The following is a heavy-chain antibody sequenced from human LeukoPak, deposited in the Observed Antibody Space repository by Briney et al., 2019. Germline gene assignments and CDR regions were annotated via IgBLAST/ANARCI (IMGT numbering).Heavy chain of an antibody. D-gene: IGHD3-3*01. Sequence: GGSLRLSCAASGFTFSDYYMSWIRQAPEKGLEWISYISNSGGIIYYADSVRGRFTISRDNAKSSLFLQMNSLRAEDTAVYYCARGRVPDVWGQGTTVTVSS. J-gene: IGHJ6*02. CDR1: GFTFSDYY. CDR3: ARGRVPDV. CDR2: ISNSGGII. V-gene: IGHV3-11*01.